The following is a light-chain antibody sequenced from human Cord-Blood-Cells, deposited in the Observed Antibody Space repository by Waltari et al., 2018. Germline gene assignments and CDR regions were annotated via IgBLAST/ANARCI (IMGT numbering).Light chain of an antibody. CDR2: EGS. V-gene: IGLV2-23*03. J-gene: IGLJ2*01. CDR3: CSYAGSSTFHVV. Sequence: QSALTQPASVSGSPGQSITISCNGTSSDVGSYNLVSWYQQHPGKAPKLMIYEGSKRPSGVSNRFSGSKSGNAASLTISGLQAEDEADYYGCSYAGSSTFHVVFGGGTKLTVL. CDR1: SSDVGSYNL.